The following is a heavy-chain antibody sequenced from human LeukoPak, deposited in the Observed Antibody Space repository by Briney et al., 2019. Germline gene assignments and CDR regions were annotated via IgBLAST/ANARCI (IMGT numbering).Heavy chain of an antibody. CDR3: ARDLETYYDSSGYYHFFDY. D-gene: IGHD3-22*01. J-gene: IGHJ4*02. CDR2: INPNSGGT. CDR1: GYTFTVYY. Sequence: ASVTVSFKASGYTFTVYYMHWVRQAPGQGLEWMGWINPNSGGTNYAQKFQGRVTMTRDTSISTAYMELSRLRSDDTAVYYCARDLETYYDSSGYYHFFDYWGQGTLVTVSS. V-gene: IGHV1-2*02.